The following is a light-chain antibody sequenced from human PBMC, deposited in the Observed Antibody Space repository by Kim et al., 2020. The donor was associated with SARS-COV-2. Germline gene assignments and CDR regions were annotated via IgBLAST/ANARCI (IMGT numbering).Light chain of an antibody. J-gene: IGLJ3*02. V-gene: IGLV9-49*01. CDR2: VDTGGIVG. Sequence: CPLSSGYSHYEVDGYQQKPGKGPRFVMRVDTGGIVGSKGDGIPNRFSVLGSGLNRYLTIKNIQEEDEGDYRCGADHGSGNDFLWVFGGGTKVTVL. CDR3: GADHGSGNDFLWV. CDR1: SGYSHYE.